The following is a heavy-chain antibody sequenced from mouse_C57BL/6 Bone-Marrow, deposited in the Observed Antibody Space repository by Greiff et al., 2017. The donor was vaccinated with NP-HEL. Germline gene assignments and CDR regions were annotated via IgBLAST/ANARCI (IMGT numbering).Heavy chain of an antibody. J-gene: IGHJ2*01. CDR1: GYTFTSYG. D-gene: IGHD1-1*01. CDR2: IYPRSGNT. Sequence: VKLQEPGAELARPGASVKLSCKASGYTFTSYGISWVKQRTGQGLEWIGEIYPRSGNTYYNEKFKGKATLTADKSSSTAYMELRSLTSEDSAVYFCARETRYYLDYGGQGTTLTVSS. V-gene: IGHV1-81*01. CDR3: ARETRYYLDY.